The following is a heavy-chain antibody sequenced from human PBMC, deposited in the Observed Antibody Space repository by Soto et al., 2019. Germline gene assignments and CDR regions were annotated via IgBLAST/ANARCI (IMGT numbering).Heavy chain of an antibody. Sequence: SVKVSCKASGGTFSSYTISWVRQAPGQGLEWMGRIIPILGIANYAQKFQGRVTITADESTSTAYMELSSLRSEDTAVYYCARDPGTTVTAFDYWGQGTLVTVSS. CDR1: GGTFSSYT. J-gene: IGHJ4*02. D-gene: IGHD4-17*01. CDR2: IIPILGIA. CDR3: ARDPGTTVTAFDY. V-gene: IGHV1-69*04.